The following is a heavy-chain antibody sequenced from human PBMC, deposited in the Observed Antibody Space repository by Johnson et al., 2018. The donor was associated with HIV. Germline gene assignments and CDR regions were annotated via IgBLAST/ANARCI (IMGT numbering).Heavy chain of an antibody. Sequence: VQLVESGGGLVQPGGSLRLSCAASGFSFSSYAMSWVRQAPGKGLEWISYISSSRSTIYYADSVKGRFTISRDNSKNTLYLQMNSLRVEDTAVYYCAKDTGAYYDTFLAFDIWGQGTMVTVSS. CDR1: GFSFSSYA. J-gene: IGHJ3*02. CDR2: ISSSRSTI. V-gene: IGHV3-48*01. D-gene: IGHD3-22*01. CDR3: AKDTGAYYDTFLAFDI.